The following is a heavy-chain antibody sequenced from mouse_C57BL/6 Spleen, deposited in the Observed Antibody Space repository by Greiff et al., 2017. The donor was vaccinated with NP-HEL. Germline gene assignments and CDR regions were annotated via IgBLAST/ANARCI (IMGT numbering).Heavy chain of an antibody. CDR2: IRLKSDNYAT. D-gene: IGHD4-1*01. CDR1: GFTFSNYW. V-gene: IGHV6-3*01. J-gene: IGHJ4*01. CDR3: TGAGYYAMDY. Sequence: VQLKESGGGLVQPGGSMKLSCVASGFTFSNYWMNWVRQSPEKGLEWVAQIRLKSDNYATHYAESVKGRFTISRDDSKSSVYLQMNNLRAEDTGIYYCTGAGYYAMDYWGQGTSVTVSS.